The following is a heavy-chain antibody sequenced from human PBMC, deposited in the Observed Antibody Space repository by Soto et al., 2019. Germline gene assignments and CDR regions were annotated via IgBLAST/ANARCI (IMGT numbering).Heavy chain of an antibody. D-gene: IGHD6-19*01. J-gene: IGHJ4*02. CDR1: GYTFTNYA. CDR3: ARDSHGCDY. Sequence: QVQLVQSGAEVKKPGASVKVSYKASGYTFTNYAMHWVRQAPGQRLEWMGWINAGNGNTKYSQKFQDRVTITRDTSASTAYMELSSLTSEDTAVYYCARDSHGCDYWGQGTLVTVSS. CDR2: INAGNGNT. V-gene: IGHV1-3*01.